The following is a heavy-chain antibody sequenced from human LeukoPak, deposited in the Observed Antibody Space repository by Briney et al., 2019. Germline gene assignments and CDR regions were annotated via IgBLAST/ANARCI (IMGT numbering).Heavy chain of an antibody. D-gene: IGHD3-22*01. Sequence: SVKVSCTASGGTFSSCAISWVRQAPGQGLEWMGGIIPIFGTANYAQKFQGRVTITADESTSTAYMELSSLRSEDTAVYYCARDYYDSSGYFCGMDVWGQGTTVTVSS. CDR1: GGTFSSCA. CDR3: ARDYYDSSGYFCGMDV. J-gene: IGHJ6*02. CDR2: IIPIFGTA. V-gene: IGHV1-69*13.